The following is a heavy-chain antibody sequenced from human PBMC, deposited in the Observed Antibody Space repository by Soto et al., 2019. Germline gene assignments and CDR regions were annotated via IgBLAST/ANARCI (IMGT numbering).Heavy chain of an antibody. CDR1: GGSISAGGYY. Sequence: KSSETLSLTCTVSGGSISAGGYYWSWVRQRPGKGLEWIGFIYHTGSTTYNPSLNSRVTISVDTSKNQFSLNLTSVTAADTAVYYCAREAAYDRSFDPWGQGTLVTVSS. CDR2: IYHTGST. J-gene: IGHJ5*02. CDR3: AREAAYDRSFDP. D-gene: IGHD3-3*01. V-gene: IGHV4-31*03.